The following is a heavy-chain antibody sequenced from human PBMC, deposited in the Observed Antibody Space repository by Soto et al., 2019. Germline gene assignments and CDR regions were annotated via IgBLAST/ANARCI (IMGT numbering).Heavy chain of an antibody. J-gene: IGHJ5*02. CDR3: ARSNWFDP. V-gene: IGHV4-34*01. CDR2: INHSGTT. Sequence: QVQLQQWGAGLLKPSETLSLTCAVYGASLSGYYWTWIRQPPGKGLEWIGEINHSGTTSYSPSLKSRVTISVDTSKNQFSLKVTSVTAADTAVYYCARSNWFDPWGQGCLVTVSS. CDR1: GASLSGYY.